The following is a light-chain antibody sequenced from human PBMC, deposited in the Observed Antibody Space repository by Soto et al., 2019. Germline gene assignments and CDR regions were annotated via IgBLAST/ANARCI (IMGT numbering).Light chain of an antibody. V-gene: IGLV1-40*01. CDR2: ANN. CDR1: SSNLGAGFD. Sequence: QSVLTQPPSVSGAPGQRVTISCTGSSSNLGAGFDVHWYQHLPGTAHKLLIFANNIRPSGVPDRFSGSKSGTSASLAITGLQAEDEADYYCQSYDSSLSWFPWVFGGGTKLTVL. CDR3: QSYDSSLSWFPWV. J-gene: IGLJ3*02.